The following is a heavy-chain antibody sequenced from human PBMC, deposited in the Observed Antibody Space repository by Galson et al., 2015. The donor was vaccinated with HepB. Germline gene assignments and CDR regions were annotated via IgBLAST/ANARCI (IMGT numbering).Heavy chain of an antibody. CDR3: ARTGYSSSWSTEYYFDY. V-gene: IGHV3-48*01. J-gene: IGHJ4*02. Sequence: SLRLSCAASGFTFSSYSMNWVRQAPGKGLEWVSYISSSSSTIYYADSVKGRFTISRDNAKNSLYLQMNSLRAEDTAVYYCARTGYSSSWSTEYYFDYWGQGTLVTVSS. CDR1: GFTFSSYS. CDR2: ISSSSSTI. D-gene: IGHD6-13*01.